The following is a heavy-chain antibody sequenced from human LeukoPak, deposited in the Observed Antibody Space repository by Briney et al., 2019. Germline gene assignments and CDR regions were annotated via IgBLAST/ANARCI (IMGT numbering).Heavy chain of an antibody. CDR1: GYSFTSYW. Sequence: GASLLISCQGSGYSFTSYWIGWVRQLPGKGLEWMGIIYPGDSDTRYSPSFQGQVTISADKSISTAYLQWSSLKASDTAMYYCARAVGSSESNWFDPWGQGTLATVSS. D-gene: IGHD1-26*01. J-gene: IGHJ5*02. CDR2: IYPGDSDT. V-gene: IGHV5-51*01. CDR3: ARAVGSSESNWFDP.